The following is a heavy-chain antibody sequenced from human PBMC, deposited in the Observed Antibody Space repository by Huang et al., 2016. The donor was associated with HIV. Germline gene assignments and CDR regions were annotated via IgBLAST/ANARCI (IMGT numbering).Heavy chain of an antibody. Sequence: VKVSCQASGGSFSDQIISWVRQAPGQRFEWMGGIIPLFRAPAYAQEFKGRVTMTADESTATIYMALNSLTSEDTAVYYCAMSLRYQYDSRSYWGRYFDYWGQGTLVTVSS. J-gene: IGHJ4*02. D-gene: IGHD3-16*01. CDR2: IIPLFRAP. CDR3: AMSLRYQYDSRSYWGRYFDY. CDR1: GGSFSDQI. V-gene: IGHV1-69*01.